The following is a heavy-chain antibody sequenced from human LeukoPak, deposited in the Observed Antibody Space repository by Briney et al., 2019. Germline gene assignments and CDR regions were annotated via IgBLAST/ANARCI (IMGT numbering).Heavy chain of an antibody. CDR1: GGSITSSSYY. CDR2: IYYSGST. CDR3: ARRDSSGVVPRWDY. Sequence: SETLSLTCTVSGGSITSSSYYWGWIRQPPGKGLEWIGSIYYSGSTYYNPSLKSRVTISVDTSKNQFSLKLSSVTAADTAVFYCARRDSSGVVPRWDYWGQGTLVTVSS. D-gene: IGHD6-19*01. J-gene: IGHJ4*02. V-gene: IGHV4-39*01.